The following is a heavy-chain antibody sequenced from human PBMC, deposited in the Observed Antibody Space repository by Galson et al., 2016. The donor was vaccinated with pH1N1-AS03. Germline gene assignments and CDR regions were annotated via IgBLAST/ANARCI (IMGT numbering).Heavy chain of an antibody. V-gene: IGHV1-3*01. CDR2: INVGSGNT. CDR3: ARGFLEAVIDY. CDR1: GHNFTNYA. Sequence: SVKVSCKASGHNFTNYAIHWVRQAPGQRLEWMEWINVGSGNTKYSQKFQGRVTMTRDTSASTAYMELRSLTSDDTSVYYCARGFLEAVIDYWGQGSLVTVSS. J-gene: IGHJ4*02. D-gene: IGHD3-3*01.